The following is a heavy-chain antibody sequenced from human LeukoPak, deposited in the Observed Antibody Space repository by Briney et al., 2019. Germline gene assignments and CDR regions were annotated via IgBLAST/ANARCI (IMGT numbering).Heavy chain of an antibody. J-gene: IGHJ1*01. CDR3: AGDYYDSSGPLYFQH. CDR2: IYPGDSDT. CDR1: GYSFTSYW. V-gene: IGHV5-51*01. D-gene: IGHD3-22*01. Sequence: GGSLKISCKGSGYSFTSYWIGWVRQMPGKGLEWMGIIYPGDSDTRYSPSFQGQVTISADKSISTAYLQWSSLKASDTAMYYCAGDYYDSSGPLYFQHWGQGTLVTVSS.